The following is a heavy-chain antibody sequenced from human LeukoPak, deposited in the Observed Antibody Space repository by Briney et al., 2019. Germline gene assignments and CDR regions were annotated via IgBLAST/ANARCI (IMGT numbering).Heavy chain of an antibody. CDR2: ISGYNGNT. V-gene: IGHV1-18*01. D-gene: IGHD3-22*01. J-gene: IGHJ3*02. CDR1: GYTFTSNG. CDR3: ASLKNYYDSSGYLVTDAFDI. Sequence: ASVKVSCKASGYTFTSNGISWVRQAPGQGLEWMGWISGYNGNTNYAQKLQGRVTMTTDTSTSTAYMELRSLKSDDTAVYYCASLKNYYDSSGYLVTDAFDIWGQGTMVTVSS.